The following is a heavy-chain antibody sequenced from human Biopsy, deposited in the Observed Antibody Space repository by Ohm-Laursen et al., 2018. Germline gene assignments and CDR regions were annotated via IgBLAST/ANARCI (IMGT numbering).Heavy chain of an antibody. CDR2: LNPVSGNS. CDR3: GRAVRNQLLTDP. Sequence: SVKVSCKTSGYTFTSYDITWVRQASRQGPEWIGWLNPVSGNSNFGQKFRGRVTVTSDTSISTAYMELSGLTSDDTATYYCGRAVRNQLLTDPWGQGTLVTVTS. J-gene: IGHJ5*02. V-gene: IGHV1-8*01. D-gene: IGHD1-7*01. CDR1: GYTFTSYD.